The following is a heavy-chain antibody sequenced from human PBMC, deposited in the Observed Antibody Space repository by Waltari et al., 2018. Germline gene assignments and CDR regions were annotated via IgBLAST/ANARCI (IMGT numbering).Heavy chain of an antibody. CDR1: GFTFSSYA. J-gene: IGHJ4*02. V-gene: IGHV3-23*01. D-gene: IGHD6-6*01. CDR2: LSGSGGRT. Sequence: EVLLLEFGGGLVQPGRFLRLYCAASGFTFSSYAMSWVCQSPGKGLEWVSGLSGSGGRTYYADSVKGRFTLCRDNSKNTLYLQMNSLRAEDTAVYYCAKDFPGNLVQSSFDCWGQGTLVTVSS. CDR3: AKDFPGNLVQSSFDC.